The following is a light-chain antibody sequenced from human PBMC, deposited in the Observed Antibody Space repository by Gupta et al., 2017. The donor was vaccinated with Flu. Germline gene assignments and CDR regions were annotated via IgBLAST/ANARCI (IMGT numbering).Light chain of an antibody. J-gene: IGLJ2*01. CDR2: DDS. Sequence: SYVLTQPPSVSVAPGKTARITCGGDDIESKSVRWCQQKPGQAPVLVVYDDSDRPSGIPERFSGSNSGNTATLTISRVEAGDEADYYCQVWDTSSDHVVFGGGTKLTVL. CDR3: QVWDTSSDHVV. CDR1: DIESKS. V-gene: IGLV3-21*03.